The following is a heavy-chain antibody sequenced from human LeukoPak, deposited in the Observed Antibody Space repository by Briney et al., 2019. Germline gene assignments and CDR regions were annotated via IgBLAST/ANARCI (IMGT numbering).Heavy chain of an antibody. CDR3: ARPSGTYFPFDY. D-gene: IGHD1-26*01. Sequence: GAALEISCETAGSIFTRYWIAWVRQPPGKGVGWMGIVYPDDSDTRYSPALQGQITISADNSITTAYLHWRSLKASDTAVYYCARPSGTYFPFDYWGQGTLVTVSS. CDR1: GSIFTRYW. CDR2: VYPDDSDT. V-gene: IGHV5-51*01. J-gene: IGHJ4*02.